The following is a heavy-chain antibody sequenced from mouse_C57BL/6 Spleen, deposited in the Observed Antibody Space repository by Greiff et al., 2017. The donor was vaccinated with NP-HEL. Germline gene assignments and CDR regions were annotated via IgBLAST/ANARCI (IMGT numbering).Heavy chain of an antibody. J-gene: IGHJ2*01. Sequence: QVQLQQSGPELVKPGASVKISCKASGYAFSSSWMNWVKQRPGKGLEWIGRIYPGDGDTNYNGKFKGKATLTADKSSSTAYMQLSSLTSEDSAVYFCARGSDYFDCWGQGTTLTVSS. CDR1: GYAFSSSW. CDR3: ARGSDYFDC. V-gene: IGHV1-82*01. CDR2: IYPGDGDT.